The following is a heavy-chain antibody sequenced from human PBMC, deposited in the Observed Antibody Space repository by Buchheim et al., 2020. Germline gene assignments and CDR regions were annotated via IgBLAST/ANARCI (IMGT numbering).Heavy chain of an antibody. V-gene: IGHV4-61*02. Sequence: QVQLQESGPGLVKPSQTLSLTCTVSGGSISSGSYYWSWIRQPAGKGLEWIGRIYTSGSTNYNPSLKSRVTISVDTSKNQFSLKLSSVTAADTAVYYCARGRDSSSSEFDPWGQGTL. CDR1: GGSISSGSYY. CDR2: IYTSGST. CDR3: ARGRDSSSSEFDP. D-gene: IGHD6-6*01. J-gene: IGHJ5*02.